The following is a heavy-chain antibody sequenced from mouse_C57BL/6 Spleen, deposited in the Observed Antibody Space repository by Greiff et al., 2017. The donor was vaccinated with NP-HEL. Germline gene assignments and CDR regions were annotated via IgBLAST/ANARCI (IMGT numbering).Heavy chain of an antibody. CDR2: IDPETGGT. J-gene: IGHJ4*01. D-gene: IGHD2-3*01. CDR3: TRIYEGPPMGY. CDR1: GYTFTDYE. Sequence: VQLQQSGAELVRPGASVTLSCKASGYTFTDYEMHWVKQTPVHGLEWIGAIDPETGGTAYNQKFKGKAILTADKSSSTAYMELRSLTSEDSAVYYCTRIYEGPPMGYWGKGTSGTVS. V-gene: IGHV1-15*01.